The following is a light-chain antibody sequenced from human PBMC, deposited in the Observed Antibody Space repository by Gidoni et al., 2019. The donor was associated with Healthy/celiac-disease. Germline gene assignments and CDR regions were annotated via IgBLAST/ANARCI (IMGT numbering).Light chain of an antibody. V-gene: IGKV1-39*01. Sequence: DIHMTQSPSSLSASVGDRVTITCRASQSISSYLNGYQQKPGNAPKLRIYDASSLQSGVPSRFSGSGSGTDFTLTISSLRPEDFATYYCQQSYSTQWTFGEGTKVEIK. CDR3: QQSYSTQWT. CDR1: QSISSY. CDR2: DAS. J-gene: IGKJ1*01.